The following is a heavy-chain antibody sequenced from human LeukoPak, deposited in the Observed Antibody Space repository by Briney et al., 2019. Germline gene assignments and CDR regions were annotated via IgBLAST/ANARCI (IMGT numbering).Heavy chain of an antibody. J-gene: IGHJ4*02. CDR1: GFTFSTSS. V-gene: IGHV3-21*04. CDR2: ITSSSSYI. Sequence: GGSLRLSCAASGFTFSTSSMNWVRQAPGKGLEWVSSITSSSSYIYYADSVKGRFTISRDNAKNSLYLQMNSLRAEDTALYYCAKDIQLGALTNWGQGTLVTVSS. D-gene: IGHD5-24*01. CDR3: AKDIQLGALTN.